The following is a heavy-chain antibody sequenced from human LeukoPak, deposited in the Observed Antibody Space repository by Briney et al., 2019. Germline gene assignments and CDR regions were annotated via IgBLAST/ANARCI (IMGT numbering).Heavy chain of an antibody. J-gene: IGHJ4*02. CDR3: ARRLAIGTFVSDPDGFDY. V-gene: IGHV5-51*01. CDR2: IYPGDSDA. Sequence: TGESLKISCKASGYNFSKYWIGWVRQMPGKGLEWMGIIYPGDSDARYSPSFQGQATMSADKYINTAHLQWSSLKASDTAIYYCARRLAIGTFVSDPDGFDYWGQGTLVTVSS. D-gene: IGHD1-26*01. CDR1: GYNFSKYW.